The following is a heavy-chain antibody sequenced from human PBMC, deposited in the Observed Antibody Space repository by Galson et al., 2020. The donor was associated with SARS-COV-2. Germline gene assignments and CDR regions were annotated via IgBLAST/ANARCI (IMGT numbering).Heavy chain of an antibody. D-gene: IGHD1-26*01. Sequence: SETLSHTCTVSGGSISSSIYFWGWIRQPPGKALQWLGTTYDSGSTYYDPSLKSRLTISVDTSKNQFSLKLSSVTAADTAVYYCARHGRGELLFPFDYWGQGILVTVSS. CDR2: TYDSGST. CDR3: ARHGRGELLFPFDY. J-gene: IGHJ4*02. CDR1: GGSISSSIYF. V-gene: IGHV4-39*01.